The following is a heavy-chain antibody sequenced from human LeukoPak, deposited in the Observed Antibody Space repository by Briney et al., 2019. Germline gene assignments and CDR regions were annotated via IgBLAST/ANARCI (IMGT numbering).Heavy chain of an antibody. D-gene: IGHD2-2*01. CDR3: ARATQPDAYDI. CDR2: ISYDGGNK. V-gene: IGHV3-30-3*01. J-gene: IGHJ3*02. CDR1: GFTFSSYA. Sequence: GGSLRLSCAAPGFTFSSYAMHWVRQAPGKGLEWVAVISYDGGNKLYADSVKGRFTISRDNSKNTLYLQVNSLRAEDTAVYYCARATQPDAYDIWGQGTMVTVSS.